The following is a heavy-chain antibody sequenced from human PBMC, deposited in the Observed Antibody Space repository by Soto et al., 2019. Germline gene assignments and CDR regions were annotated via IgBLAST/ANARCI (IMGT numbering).Heavy chain of an antibody. V-gene: IGHV3-23*01. J-gene: IGHJ6*02. CDR1: GFTFSSYA. Sequence: HPGGSLRLSCAASGFTFSSYAMSWVRQAPGKGLEWVSAISGSGGSTYYADSVKGRFTISRDNSKNTLYLQMNSLRAEDTAVYYCAKTNYYDSSGYPYYYGMDVWGQGTTVTVPS. D-gene: IGHD3-22*01. CDR2: ISGSGGST. CDR3: AKTNYYDSSGYPYYYGMDV.